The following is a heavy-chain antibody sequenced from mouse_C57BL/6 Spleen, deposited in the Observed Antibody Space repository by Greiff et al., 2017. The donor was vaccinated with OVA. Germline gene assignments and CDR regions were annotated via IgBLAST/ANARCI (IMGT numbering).Heavy chain of an antibody. CDR3: ARSDFAY. V-gene: IGHV1-18*01. J-gene: IGHJ3*01. CDR2: INPNNGGT. Sequence: EVKLVESGPELVKPGASVKIPCKASGYTFTDYNMDWVKQSHGKSLEWIGDINPNNGGTIYNQKFKGKATLTVDKSSSTAYMELRSLTSEDTAVYYCARSDFAYWGQGTLVTVSA. CDR1: GYTFTDYN.